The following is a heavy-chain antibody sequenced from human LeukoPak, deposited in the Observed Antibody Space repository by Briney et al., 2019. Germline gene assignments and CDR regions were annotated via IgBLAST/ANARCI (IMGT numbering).Heavy chain of an antibody. CDR1: GGSIRSGDYY. V-gene: IGHV4-61*03. J-gene: IGHJ4*02. CDR2: FYNSGRS. CDR3: TRGAGWLIDY. Sequence: PSETLSLTCTVSGGSIRSGDYYWSWIRQPPGKGLEWIGYFYNSGRSTYNPSLKSRVTISADTSKNHFSLKLNSVTTADAAVYYCTRGAGWLIDYWGQGILVTVSS. D-gene: IGHD3-16*01.